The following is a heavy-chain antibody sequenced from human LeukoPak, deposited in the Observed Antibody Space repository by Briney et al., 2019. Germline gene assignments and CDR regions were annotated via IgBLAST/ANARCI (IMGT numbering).Heavy chain of an antibody. V-gene: IGHV4-34*01. J-gene: IGHJ2*01. Sequence: KPSETLSLTCAVYGGSFSGYYWSWIRQPPGKGLEWIGEINHSGSTNYNPSLKSRVTISVDTSKNQFSLKLSSVTAADTAVYYCARLTAPGYFDLWGRGTLVTVSS. CDR1: GGSFSGYY. CDR2: INHSGST. CDR3: ARLTAPGYFDL.